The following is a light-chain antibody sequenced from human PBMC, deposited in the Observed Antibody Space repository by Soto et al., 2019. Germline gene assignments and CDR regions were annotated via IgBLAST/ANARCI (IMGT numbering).Light chain of an antibody. CDR1: NIGSKS. CDR2: YDS. V-gene: IGLV3-21*04. CDR3: QVWDSSIDHVV. J-gene: IGLJ2*01. Sequence: SYELTQPPSVSVAPGNTARITCGGTNIGSKSVHWYQQKPGLAPVLVIYYDSDRPSGIPERFSGSNSGNTATLTISRVEAGDEADYYCQVWDSSIDHVVFGGATKLTLL.